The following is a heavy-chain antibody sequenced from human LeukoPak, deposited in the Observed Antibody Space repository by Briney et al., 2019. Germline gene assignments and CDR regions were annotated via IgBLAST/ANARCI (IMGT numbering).Heavy chain of an antibody. CDR3: AGTSDYGDAFDI. CDR2: IYYSGST. D-gene: IGHD4-17*01. J-gene: IGHJ3*02. Sequence: SETLSLTCTVSGGSISSSSYYWGWIRQPPGKGLEWIGSIYYSGSTYYNPSLKSRVTISVDTSKNQFSLKLSSVTAADTAVYYCAGTSDYGDAFDIWGQGTMVTVSS. CDR1: GGSISSSSYY. V-gene: IGHV4-39*07.